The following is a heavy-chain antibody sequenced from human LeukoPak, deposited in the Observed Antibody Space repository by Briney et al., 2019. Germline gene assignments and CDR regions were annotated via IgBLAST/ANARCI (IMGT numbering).Heavy chain of an antibody. J-gene: IGHJ4*02. CDR2: INSDGITT. CDR1: GFTFSSYW. D-gene: IGHD4-17*01. Sequence: PGGSLRLSCAASGFTFSSYWMHWVRQAPGKGLVWVSRINSDGITTSYADSVKGRFTISRDNSKNTLYLQMNSLRAEDTAVYYCARVVSHYGDYEALDYWGQGTLVTVSS. V-gene: IGHV3-74*01. CDR3: ARVVSHYGDYEALDY.